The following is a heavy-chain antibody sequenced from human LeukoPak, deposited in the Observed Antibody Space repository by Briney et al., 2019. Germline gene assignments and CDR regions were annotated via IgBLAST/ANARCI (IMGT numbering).Heavy chain of an antibody. V-gene: IGHV3-30*02. CDR3: AYSSIWPHDYYYFYMDV. CDR2: IRYDGTNK. D-gene: IGHD6-13*01. CDR1: GFTFSNYG. Sequence: HPGGSLRLSCAASGFTFSNYGIHWVRQAPGKGLEWVAFIRYDGTNKYYADSVKGRFTVSRDNSKNTVYLQMNSLRLEDTAVYYCAYSSIWPHDYYYFYMDVWGKGTTVTISS. J-gene: IGHJ6*03.